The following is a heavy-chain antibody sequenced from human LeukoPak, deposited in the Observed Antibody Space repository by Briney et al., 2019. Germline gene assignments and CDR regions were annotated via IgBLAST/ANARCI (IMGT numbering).Heavy chain of an antibody. CDR1: GYTFTSYD. Sequence: ASVKVSCKASGYTFTSYDINWVRQATGQGLEWMGWMNPNSGNTGYAQKFQGRVTMTRNTSISTAYMELSSLRSEDTAEYYCARAPLVLRYFDWLRPGDYYYYGMDVWGQGTTVTVSS. CDR2: MNPNSGNT. V-gene: IGHV1-8*01. J-gene: IGHJ6*02. D-gene: IGHD3-9*01. CDR3: ARAPLVLRYFDWLRPGDYYYYGMDV.